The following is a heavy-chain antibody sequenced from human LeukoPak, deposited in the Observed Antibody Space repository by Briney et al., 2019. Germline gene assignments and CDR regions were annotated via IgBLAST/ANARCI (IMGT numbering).Heavy chain of an antibody. CDR3: ARGPREDIVVVPAAIRGYYYYGMDV. V-gene: IGHV6-1*01. D-gene: IGHD2-2*01. CDR2: TYYRSKVYN. J-gene: IGHJ6*02. Sequence: SQTLSLTCAISGDSVSSNSAAWNWIRQSPSRGLEWLVRTYYRSKVYNDYAVAVKNRITINPETSKNQFSLQLNSVTPEDTAVYYCARGPREDIVVVPAAIRGYYYYGMDVWGQGTRSPSP. CDR1: GDSVSSNSAA.